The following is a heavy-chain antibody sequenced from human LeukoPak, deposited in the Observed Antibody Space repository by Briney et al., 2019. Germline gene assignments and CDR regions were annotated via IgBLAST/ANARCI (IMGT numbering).Heavy chain of an antibody. CDR2: ISYDGSNK. CDR3: AKDGYCSSTSCYRGPQYYYYGMDV. Sequence: GGPLRLSCAASGFTFSSYGMHWVRQAPGKGLEWVAVISYDGSNKYYADSVKGRFTISRDNSKNTLYLQMNSLRAEDTAVYYCAKDGYCSSTSCYRGPQYYYYGMDVWGQGTTVTVSS. J-gene: IGHJ6*02. D-gene: IGHD2-2*03. V-gene: IGHV3-30*18. CDR1: GFTFSSYG.